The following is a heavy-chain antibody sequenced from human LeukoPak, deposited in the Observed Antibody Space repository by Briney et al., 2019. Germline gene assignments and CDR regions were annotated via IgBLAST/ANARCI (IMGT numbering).Heavy chain of an antibody. Sequence: SETLSLTCTVSGGSISTYYWSWIRQAPGKGLEWIGYIYNSGSTNYNPSLKSRVTITVDTSKNQSALPVSSVTAADTAVYYCARENRNSWQPVYRVQGSLVSVP. CDR2: IYNSGST. CDR1: GGSISTYY. J-gene: IGHJ4*02. CDR3: ARENRNSWQPVY. V-gene: IGHV4-59*01. D-gene: IGHD6-13*01.